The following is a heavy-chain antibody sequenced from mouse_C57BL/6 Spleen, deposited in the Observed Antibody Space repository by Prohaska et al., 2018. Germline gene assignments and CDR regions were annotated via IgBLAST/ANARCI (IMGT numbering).Heavy chain of an antibody. CDR2: INPNNGGT. V-gene: IGHV1-26*01. Sequence: HGKSLEWIGDINPNNGGTSYNQKFKGKATLTVDKSSSTAYMELRSLTSEDSAVYYCARKNFGPYYGSFYYAMDYWGQGTSVTVSS. D-gene: IGHD1-1*01. J-gene: IGHJ4*01. CDR3: ARKNFGPYYGSFYYAMDY.